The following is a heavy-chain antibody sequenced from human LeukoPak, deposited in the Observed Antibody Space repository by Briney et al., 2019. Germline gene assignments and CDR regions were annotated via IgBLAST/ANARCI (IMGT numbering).Heavy chain of an antibody. D-gene: IGHD2-2*01. CDR1: GGSISSGSYY. V-gene: IGHV4-61*02. J-gene: IGHJ6*03. CDR2: IYTSGST. Sequence: SGTLSLTCTVSGGSISSGSYYWSWLRQPAGKGLEWVGRIYTSGSTNYNPSLKSRVTISVDTSKKQFSLKLSSVTAADTAVYYCARDQEAYCSSTSCYEYYYYMDVWGKGTTVTISS. CDR3: ARDQEAYCSSTSCYEYYYYMDV.